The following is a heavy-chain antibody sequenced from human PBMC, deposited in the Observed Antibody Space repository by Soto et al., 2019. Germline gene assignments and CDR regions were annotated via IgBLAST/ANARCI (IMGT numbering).Heavy chain of an antibody. CDR3: AHRVLRTVFGLVTTTASYFDF. CDR2: IYWDDDK. V-gene: IGHV2-5*02. CDR1: GFSLTTSGVG. Sequence: QITLNESGPTQVKPRQTLTLTCTFSGFSLTTSGVGVGWIRQSPGKAPEWLALIYWDDDKRYSPSLKSRLTITKDTPKNQVVLTMADLDPADTATYYCAHRVLRTVFGLVTTTASYFDFWGQGTPVAVSS. J-gene: IGHJ4*02. D-gene: IGHD3-3*01.